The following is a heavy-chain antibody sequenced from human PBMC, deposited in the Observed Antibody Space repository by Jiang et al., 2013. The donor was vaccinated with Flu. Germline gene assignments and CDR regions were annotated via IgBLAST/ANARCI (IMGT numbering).Heavy chain of an antibody. Sequence: GPGLVKPSETLSLTCTVSGGSISSYYWSWIRQPPGKGLEWIGYIYYSGSTNYNPSLKSRVTISVDTSKNQFSLKLSSVTAADTAVYYCARAFNTMIVERDAFDIWGQGTMVTVSP. D-gene: IGHD3-22*01. CDR1: GGSISSYY. V-gene: IGHV4-59*01. J-gene: IGHJ3*02. CDR2: IYYSGST. CDR3: ARAFNTMIVERDAFDI.